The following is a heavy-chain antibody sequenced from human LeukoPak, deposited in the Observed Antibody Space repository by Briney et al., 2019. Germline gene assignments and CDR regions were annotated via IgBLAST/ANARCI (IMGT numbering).Heavy chain of an antibody. D-gene: IGHD6-19*01. J-gene: IGHJ4*02. CDR3: ARPSSGWYGG. V-gene: IGHV3-74*03. CDR2: ISTDGSST. Sequence: GGSLRLSCAVSRLIFNSYWMHWVRHAPGKGLVWVSRISTDGSSTTYADSVRGRFTIHRDNPKNTLYLQMDSLRAEDTAVYYCARPSSGWYGGWGQGTLVSVSS. CDR1: RLIFNSYW.